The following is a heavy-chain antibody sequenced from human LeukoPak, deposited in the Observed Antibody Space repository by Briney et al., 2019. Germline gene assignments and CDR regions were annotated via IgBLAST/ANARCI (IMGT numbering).Heavy chain of an antibody. D-gene: IGHD3-16*01. J-gene: IGHJ4*02. CDR2: ISSDTSNK. V-gene: IGHV3-30*10. CDR1: GFPFVAYA. CDR3: ARLAAASPGY. Sequence: GKSLRLSCATSGFPFVAYALHWVRQAPGKGLEWVAAISSDTSNKYYMDSVKGRFTISRDNSKNTLYLQMDSLRPEDTAVYYCARLAAASPGYWGQGTLVTVSS.